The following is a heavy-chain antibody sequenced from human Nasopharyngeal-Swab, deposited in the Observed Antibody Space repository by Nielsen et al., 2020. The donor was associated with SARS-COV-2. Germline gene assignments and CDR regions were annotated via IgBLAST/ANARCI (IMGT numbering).Heavy chain of an antibody. CDR2: TYYRSKWYN. CDR3: ARDHPGYYDSRGYYWFDP. Sequence: WIRQSPSRGLEGVGRTYYRSKWYNDYAVSGTSRITINPDTSKNQFSLQLNSVTPEDTAVYYCARDHPGYYDSRGYYWFDPWGQGTLVTVSS. D-gene: IGHD3-22*01. J-gene: IGHJ5*02. V-gene: IGHV6-1*01.